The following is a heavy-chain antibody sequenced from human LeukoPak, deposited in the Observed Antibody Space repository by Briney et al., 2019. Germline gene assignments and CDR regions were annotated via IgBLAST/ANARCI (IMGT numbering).Heavy chain of an antibody. V-gene: IGHV1-2*02. CDR1: GYTFTGYY. CDR3: ARGPSRLN. J-gene: IGHJ4*02. D-gene: IGHD5-12*01. Sequence: ASVKDSFKGSGYTFTGYYMQWVRQAPGQGLEGVGGTNTNSGGTNYAQEFQGRVPITSDTSISTAYMKLSSLRSDDKAVYYCARGPSRLNWGQGTLVTVSS. CDR2: TNTNSGGT.